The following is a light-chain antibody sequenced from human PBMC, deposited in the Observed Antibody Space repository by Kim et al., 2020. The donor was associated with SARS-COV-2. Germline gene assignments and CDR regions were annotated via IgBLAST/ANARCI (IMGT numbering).Light chain of an antibody. Sequence: ASVGDRVTITCRASQTISSWLAWYQQKPGKAPKLLISKASSLESGVPLRFSGSGSGTEFTLTISSLQPDDFSVYYCQQYNSYPWTFGQGTKVDIK. CDR2: KAS. J-gene: IGKJ1*01. CDR1: QTISSW. CDR3: QQYNSYPWT. V-gene: IGKV1-5*03.